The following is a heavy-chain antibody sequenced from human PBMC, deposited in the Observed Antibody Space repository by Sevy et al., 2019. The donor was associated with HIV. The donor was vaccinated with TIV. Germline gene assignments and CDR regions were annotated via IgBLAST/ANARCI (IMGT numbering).Heavy chain of an antibody. V-gene: IGHV3-23*01. CDR2: ISGSGGST. J-gene: IGHJ4*02. CDR3: VNGGYYYDSSGYFSFHY. Sequence: GGSLRLSCAASGFTFSSYAMSWVRQAPGKGLEWVSGISGSGGSTYYADSVKGRFTISRDNAKNTLFLQMNILRAEDTAVYYCVNGGYYYDSSGYFSFHYWGQGTLVTVSS. D-gene: IGHD3-22*01. CDR1: GFTFSSYA.